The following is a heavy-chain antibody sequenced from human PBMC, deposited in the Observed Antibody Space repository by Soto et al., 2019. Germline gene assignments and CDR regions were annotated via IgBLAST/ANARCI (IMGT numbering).Heavy chain of an antibody. D-gene: IGHD6-13*01. CDR2: ISAYNGNT. J-gene: IGHJ3*02. CDR1: GYTFTSYG. Sequence: QVQLVQSGAEVKKPGASVKVSCKASGYTFTSYGISWVRQAPGQGLEWMGWISAYNGNTNYAQKPQGRGTATTDTPPSTAYMELGSLRSDDTALYYCARTLPSAADPAGVFDIWGQGTMVTVPS. CDR3: ARTLPSAADPAGVFDI. V-gene: IGHV1-18*01.